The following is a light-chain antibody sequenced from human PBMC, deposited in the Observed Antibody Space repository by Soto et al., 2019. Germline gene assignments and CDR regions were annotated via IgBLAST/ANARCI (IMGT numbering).Light chain of an antibody. V-gene: IGKV1-5*03. CDR3: QQYKSYPWT. Sequence: DIQMTQSPSTLSAFVGDSVAITCRASQTISNFLAWYQQKPGKAPKLLFYRASNLEGGVPSRFSGGGSGTEFTLTINSLQPDDSATYYGQQYKSYPWTFGQGTKVEIK. J-gene: IGKJ1*01. CDR2: RAS. CDR1: QTISNF.